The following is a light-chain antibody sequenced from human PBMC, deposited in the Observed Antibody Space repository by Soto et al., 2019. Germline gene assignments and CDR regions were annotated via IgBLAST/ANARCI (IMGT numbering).Light chain of an antibody. V-gene: IGKV3-20*01. Sequence: EIVLTQSPGTLSLSPGERATLSCRASQSVSNNYLAWYQQKPGQAPRLLIYGASNRATGIPDRFSGSGSGTDFTLTISRLEPEDFAVYSCQQYGSSGTFGQGTTVDIK. CDR3: QQYGSSGT. CDR1: QSVSNNY. J-gene: IGKJ1*01. CDR2: GAS.